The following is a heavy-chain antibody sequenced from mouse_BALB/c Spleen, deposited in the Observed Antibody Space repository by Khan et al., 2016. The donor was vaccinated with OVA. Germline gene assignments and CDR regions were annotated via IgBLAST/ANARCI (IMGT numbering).Heavy chain of an antibody. CDR3: ARHGYGGFAD. CDR2: INPNNGGT. J-gene: IGHJ3*01. CDR1: GYTFTDYI. D-gene: IGHD2-2*01. Sequence: VQLQQSGPELVKPGASVKIPCKASGYTFTDYIIDWVKQSLGESLEWIGDINPNNGGTIYNQKFKGKATLTVDKSSSTAYMELRSLTSEDTAVYYCARHGYGGFADWGQGTLVTVSA. V-gene: IGHV1-18*01.